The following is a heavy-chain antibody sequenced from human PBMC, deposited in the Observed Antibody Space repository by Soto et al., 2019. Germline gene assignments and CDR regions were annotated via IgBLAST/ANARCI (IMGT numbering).Heavy chain of an antibody. Sequence: GGSLGLSCAASGFTFSDYYMSWIRQAAGKGLEWVSDISSSGSTIYYADSVKGRFTISRDNAKNSLYLQMNSLRAEDTAVYYCARAEGWELLNYWGQGTLVTVSS. CDR2: ISSSGSTI. V-gene: IGHV3-11*01. J-gene: IGHJ4*02. CDR1: GFTFSDYY. CDR3: ARAEGWELLNY. D-gene: IGHD1-26*01.